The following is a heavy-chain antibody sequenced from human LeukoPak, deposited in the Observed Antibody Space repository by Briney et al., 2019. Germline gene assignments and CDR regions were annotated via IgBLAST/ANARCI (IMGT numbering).Heavy chain of an antibody. J-gene: IGHJ4*02. CDR2: ISGSGGST. CDR3: AKGVYGSGSYPLDFDY. D-gene: IGHD3-10*01. V-gene: IGHV3-23*01. Sequence: GGSLRLSCAASGFTFSSYAMSWVRQAPGKGLELVSAISGSGGSTYYADSVKGRFTISRDNSKNTLYLQMNSLRAEDTAVYYCAKGVYGSGSYPLDFDYWGQGTLVTVSS. CDR1: GFTFSSYA.